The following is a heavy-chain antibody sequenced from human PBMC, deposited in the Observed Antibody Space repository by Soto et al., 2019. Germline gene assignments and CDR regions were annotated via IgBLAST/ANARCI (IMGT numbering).Heavy chain of an antibody. CDR2: LKSDGTST. V-gene: IGHV3-74*01. J-gene: IGHJ6*02. CDR3: AREKYDGYHYYTMDV. CDR1: GFTLSSCW. Sequence: EVQLVESGGGLVQPGGSLRLSCAASGFTLSSCWMHWVRQAPGKGLVWISRLKSDGTSTTYADSVKGRFTISRDNAKNTLYLEMNSLRAEDTAVYYCAREKYDGYHYYTMDVWGQGTTVTVSS. D-gene: IGHD3-22*01.